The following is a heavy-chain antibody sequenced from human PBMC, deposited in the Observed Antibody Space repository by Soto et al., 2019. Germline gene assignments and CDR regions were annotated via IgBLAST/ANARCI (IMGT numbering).Heavy chain of an antibody. CDR3: AKVRQRFLDILTGATNFDS. D-gene: IGHD3-9*01. V-gene: IGHV3-23*01. CDR2: ISSDGDLR. Sequence: EVHLLGSGGDLVKPGGSLRLSCEVSGFTFNYFAMSWVRQSPGKGLEWVSTISSDGDLRHYAESVNGRFTISRDNSKSSLFLQMNSLRAEDTALYFCAKVRQRFLDILTGATNFDSWGQGTLVSVSS. CDR1: GFTFNYFA. J-gene: IGHJ4*02.